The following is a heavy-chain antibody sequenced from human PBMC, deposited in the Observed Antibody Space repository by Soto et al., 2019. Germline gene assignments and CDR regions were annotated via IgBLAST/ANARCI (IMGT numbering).Heavy chain of an antibody. D-gene: IGHD6-19*01. CDR1: GFTFSNYA. CDR3: AKGLIKYSSGPWFDP. J-gene: IGHJ5*02. CDR2: VSATAGTT. Sequence: GGSLRLSCAASGFTFSNYAMSWVRQAPGKGLEWVSLVSATAGTTYYTDSVKGRFTISRDNSRNTVYLQMNSLRADDTAVYYCAKGLIKYSSGPWFDPWGQGTLVTVSS. V-gene: IGHV3-23*01.